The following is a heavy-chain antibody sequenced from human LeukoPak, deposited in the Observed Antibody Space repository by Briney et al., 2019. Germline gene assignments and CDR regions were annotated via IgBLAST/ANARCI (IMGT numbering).Heavy chain of an antibody. CDR2: INHSGST. J-gene: IGHJ4*02. D-gene: IGHD3-22*01. Sequence: PSETLSLTCAVYGGSFSGYYWSWIRQPPGKGLEWIGEINHSGSTNYNPSLKSRVTISVDTSKNQFSLKLSSVTAADTAVYYCARQDYYDSSGYLHWGQGTLVTVSS. CDR3: ARQDYYDSSGYLH. V-gene: IGHV4-34*01. CDR1: GGSFSGYY.